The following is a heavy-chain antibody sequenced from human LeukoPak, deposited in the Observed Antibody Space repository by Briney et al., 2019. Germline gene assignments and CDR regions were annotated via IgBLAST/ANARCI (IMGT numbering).Heavy chain of an antibody. CDR2: MNPNSANT. D-gene: IGHD6-6*01. J-gene: IGHJ4*02. V-gene: IGHV1-8*03. CDR3: ARGRERGSSSSFTDY. Sequence: ASVKVSCKASGYTFTSYDINWVRQATGQGLEGTGWMNPNSANTGYAQKFQGRVTITRNTSISTTYMELSSLRFEDTAVYYCARGRERGSSSSFTDYWGQGTLVIVSS. CDR1: GYTFTSYD.